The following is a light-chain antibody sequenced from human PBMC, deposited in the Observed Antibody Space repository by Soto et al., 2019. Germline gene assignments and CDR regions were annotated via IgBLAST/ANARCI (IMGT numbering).Light chain of an antibody. CDR1: NIGSKN. V-gene: IGLV3-21*01. J-gene: IGLJ3*02. CDR2: YDR. Sequence: SYELTQPPSVSVAPGKTARITCGGNNIGSKNVHWYQQKPGQAPVVVIYYDRDRPSGIPERFSGSNSGNTATLTISRVEAGDEADYYCQVWDSSSDQWVFGGGTQLTVL. CDR3: QVWDSSSDQWV.